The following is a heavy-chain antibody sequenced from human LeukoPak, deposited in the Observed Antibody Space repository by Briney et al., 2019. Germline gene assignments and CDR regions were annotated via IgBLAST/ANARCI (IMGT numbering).Heavy chain of an antibody. V-gene: IGHV3-7*01. CDR3: ARAGIAARHLDY. CDR2: IKQDGSEI. J-gene: IGHJ4*02. CDR1: GFTFSYHS. Sequence: GGSLRLSCAASGFTFSYHSMNWVRQAPGKGLEWVANIKQDGSEIHYVDSLKGRFTISRDNAKNSLYLQMNSLRAEDTAVYYCARAGIAARHLDYWGQGTLVTVSS. D-gene: IGHD6-6*01.